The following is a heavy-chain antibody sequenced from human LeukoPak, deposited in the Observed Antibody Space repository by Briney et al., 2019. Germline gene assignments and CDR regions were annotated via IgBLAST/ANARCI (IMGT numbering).Heavy chain of an antibody. V-gene: IGHV4-59*01. D-gene: IGHD3-22*01. CDR3: AREGIGHYDSSGLFDY. CDR2: IYYSGST. Sequence: PSETLSLTCTVSGGSISSYYWSWIRQPPGKGLEWIGYIYYSGSTNYNPSLKSRVTISVDTSKNQFSLKLSSVTAADTAVYYCAREGIGHYDSSGLFDYWGQGTLVTVSS. J-gene: IGHJ4*02. CDR1: GGSISSYY.